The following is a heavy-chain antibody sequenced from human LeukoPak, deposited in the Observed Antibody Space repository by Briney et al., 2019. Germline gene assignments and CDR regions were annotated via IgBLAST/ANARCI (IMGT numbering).Heavy chain of an antibody. D-gene: IGHD3-9*01. Sequence: PGGSLRLSCAASGFTFGSYSMNWVRQAPGKGLEWVSSISSSSSYIYYADSVKGRFTISRDNAKNSLYLQMNSLRAEDTAVYYCARHATRLRYFDWFSYYYMDVWGKGTTVTVSS. V-gene: IGHV3-21*01. J-gene: IGHJ6*03. CDR1: GFTFGSYS. CDR2: ISSSSSYI. CDR3: ARHATRLRYFDWFSYYYMDV.